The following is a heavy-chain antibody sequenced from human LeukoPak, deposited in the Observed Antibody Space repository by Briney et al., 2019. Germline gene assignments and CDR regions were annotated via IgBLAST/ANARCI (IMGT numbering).Heavy chain of an antibody. J-gene: IGHJ4*02. CDR3: ARVAVTTDY. V-gene: IGHV3-48*02. D-gene: IGHD4-17*01. CDR2: IGSGSTAI. CDR1: GFTFSSYI. Sequence: GGSLRLSCAASGFTFSSYIINWVRRAPGKGLEWVSYIGSGSTAIYYADSVKGRFTISRDNAKNSLYLQMNSLRDEDTAVYYCARVAVTTDYWGRGTLVTVSS.